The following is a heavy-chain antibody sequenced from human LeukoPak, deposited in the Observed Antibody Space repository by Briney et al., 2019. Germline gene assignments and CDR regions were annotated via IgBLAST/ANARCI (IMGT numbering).Heavy chain of an antibody. CDR1: GYSFTSYW. Sequence: GESLKISCKGSGYSFTSYWIGWVRQMPGKGLEWMEIIYPGDSDTRYSPSFQGQVTISADKSISTAYLQWSSLKASDTAMYYCARLKFYDSSGYYYYFDYWGQGTLVTVSS. V-gene: IGHV5-51*01. CDR3: ARLKFYDSSGYYYYFDY. D-gene: IGHD3-22*01. CDR2: IYPGDSDT. J-gene: IGHJ4*02.